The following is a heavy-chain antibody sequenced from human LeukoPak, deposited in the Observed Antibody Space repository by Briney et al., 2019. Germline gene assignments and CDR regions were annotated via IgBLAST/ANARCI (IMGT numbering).Heavy chain of an antibody. V-gene: IGHV4-4*07. Sequence: SETLSLTCTVSGGSISRYYWSWIRQPAGKGLEWIGRIYTSGSTNYNPSLRSRVTMSVDTSKNQFSLKLSSVTAADTAVYYCARDLPGWSDDYYGMDVWGQGTTVTVSS. CDR3: ARDLPGWSDDYYGMDV. D-gene: IGHD2-15*01. CDR2: IYTSGST. J-gene: IGHJ6*02. CDR1: GGSISRYY.